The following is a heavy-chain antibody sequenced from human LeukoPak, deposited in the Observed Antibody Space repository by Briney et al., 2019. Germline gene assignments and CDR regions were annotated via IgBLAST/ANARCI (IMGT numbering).Heavy chain of an antibody. CDR2: ISAYNGNT. D-gene: IGHD3-9*01. CDR1: GYTFTSYG. V-gene: IGHV1-18*04. J-gene: IGHJ6*04. CDR3: ARVSRYFDWLPYNYGMDV. Sequence: ASVKVSCKASGYTFTSYGISWVRQAPGQGLEWMGWISAYNGNTNYAQKLQGRVTMTTDTSTSTAYMELRSLRPDDTAVYYCARVSRYFDWLPYNYGMDVWGKGTTVTVSS.